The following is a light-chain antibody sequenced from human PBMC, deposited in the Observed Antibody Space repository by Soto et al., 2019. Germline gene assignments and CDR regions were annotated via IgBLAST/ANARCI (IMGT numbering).Light chain of an antibody. CDR3: AVWDDRLIGRV. J-gene: IGLJ3*02. CDR2: RTN. V-gene: IGLV1-47*01. CDR1: SSNIGPNY. Sequence: QPVLTQPPSASGTPGQRVTISCSGNSSNIGPNYIYWYQHLPGTAPKLLIYRTNQRPSGVPDRFSGSKSGTSASLAISELRSDDEADYYCAVWDDRLIGRVFGGGTKLTVL.